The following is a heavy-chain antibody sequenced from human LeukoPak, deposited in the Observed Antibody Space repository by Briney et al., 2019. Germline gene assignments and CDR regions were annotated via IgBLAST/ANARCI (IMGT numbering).Heavy chain of an antibody. CDR2: IKQDGSEK. V-gene: IGHV3-7*01. Sequence: PGGSLRLSCAASGFTFSNYRMSWVRQAPGKGLEWVANIKQDGSEKYYVDSVKGRFTISRDNAKNSLYLQMNSLRAEDTAVYYCARDTTVTPLDYCGQGTLVTVSS. D-gene: IGHD4-17*01. CDR3: ARDTTVTPLDY. J-gene: IGHJ4*02. CDR1: GFTFSNYR.